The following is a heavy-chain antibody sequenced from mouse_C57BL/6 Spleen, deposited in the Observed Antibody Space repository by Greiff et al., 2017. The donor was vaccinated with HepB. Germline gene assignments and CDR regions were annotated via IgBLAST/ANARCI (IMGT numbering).Heavy chain of an antibody. CDR2: IHPSDSDT. CDR3: AMEGDYYGPPWFAY. Sequence: QVQLKQPGAELVKPGASVKVSCKASGYTFTSYWMHWVKQRPGQGLEWIGRIHPSDSDTNYNQKFKGKATLTVDKSSSTAYMQLSSLTSEDSAVYYCAMEGDYYGPPWFAYWGQGTLVTVSA. CDR1: GYTFTSYW. J-gene: IGHJ3*01. D-gene: IGHD1-1*01. V-gene: IGHV1-74*01.